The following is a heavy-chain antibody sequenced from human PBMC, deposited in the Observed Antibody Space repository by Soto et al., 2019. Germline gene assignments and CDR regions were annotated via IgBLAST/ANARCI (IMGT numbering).Heavy chain of an antibody. CDR1: GYKFTSYW. V-gene: IGHV5-51*01. D-gene: IGHD4-17*01. CDR3: ARKGKSDYLNLFDP. Sequence: GESLKISCRTSGYKFTSYWIAWGRQMPGKGLEWMGIIFPSDSDTRYSPSFQGQVTISADRSTSTVFLQWASLKASDTAVYFFARKGKSDYLNLFDPWAQRTPVTVS. CDR2: IFPSDSDT. J-gene: IGHJ5*02.